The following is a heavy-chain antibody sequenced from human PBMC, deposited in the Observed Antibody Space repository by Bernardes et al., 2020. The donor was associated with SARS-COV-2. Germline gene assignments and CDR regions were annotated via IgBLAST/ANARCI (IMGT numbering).Heavy chain of an antibody. Sequence: GGSLRLSCAASGFTFSNYWMHWVRQAPGRGLVWVSRISSDGSRTTYADSVKGRFTISRDNAKNTLYLQMNSLRAEDTAVYYCARVNADYYDSSGYSSYSDYWGQGTLVTVSS. CDR3: ARVNADYYDSSGYSSYSDY. CDR2: ISSDGSRT. J-gene: IGHJ4*02. D-gene: IGHD3-22*01. CDR1: GFTFSNYW. V-gene: IGHV3-74*01.